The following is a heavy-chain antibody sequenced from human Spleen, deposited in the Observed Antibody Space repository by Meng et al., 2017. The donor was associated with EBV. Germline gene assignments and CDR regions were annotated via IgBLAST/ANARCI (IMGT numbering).Heavy chain of an antibody. D-gene: IGHD5-12*01. Sequence: VQLQQWGAGLLKPSETLSLTCAVYGGSFSGYYWSWIRQPPGKGLERIGEINHSGSANYNPSLKSRVTMSVDTSKNQFSLKLSSVTAADTAVYYCARQPAFGYDPYFDYWGQGNLVTVSS. CDR1: GGSFSGYY. V-gene: IGHV4-34*02. J-gene: IGHJ4*02. CDR2: INHSGSA. CDR3: ARQPAFGYDPYFDY.